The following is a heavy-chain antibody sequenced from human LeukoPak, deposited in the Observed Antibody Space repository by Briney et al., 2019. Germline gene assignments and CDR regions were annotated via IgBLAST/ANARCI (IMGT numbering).Heavy chain of an antibody. Sequence: PGGSLRLSCAASGFTFSNYNMNWVRQAPGRGLEWVSSISTGSSYIYYADSVKGRFTISRDNAKNSLYLQMNSLRAEDTAGYYCARDSSLTVAGNTNWFDPWGQGTLVTVSS. J-gene: IGHJ5*02. CDR2: ISTGSSYI. V-gene: IGHV3-21*01. CDR3: ARDSSLTVAGNTNWFDP. CDR1: GFTFSNYN. D-gene: IGHD6-19*01.